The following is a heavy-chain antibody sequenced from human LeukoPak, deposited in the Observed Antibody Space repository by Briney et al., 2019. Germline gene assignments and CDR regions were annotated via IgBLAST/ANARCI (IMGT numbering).Heavy chain of an antibody. J-gene: IGHJ4*02. D-gene: IGHD6-19*01. CDR3: AKLEGQWPNYFDY. V-gene: IGHV3-23*01. CDR1: GLTYRDHA. CDR2: ITGSGATT. Sequence: GGSLRLSCAASGLTYRDHAMTWVRQAPGKGLEWVSGITGSGATTYYADSVKDRFTISRDNSKNTLYLQMNSLRAEDTAVYYCAKLEGQWPNYFDYWGQGTLVTVSS.